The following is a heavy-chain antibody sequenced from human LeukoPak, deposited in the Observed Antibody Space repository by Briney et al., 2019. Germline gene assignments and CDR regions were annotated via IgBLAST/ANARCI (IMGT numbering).Heavy chain of an antibody. CDR3: ARVGYDSSGYYSPRHAFDI. V-gene: IGHV3-11*01. D-gene: IGHD3-22*01. CDR1: GFTFSDYY. CDR2: ISSSGSTI. Sequence: AGGSLRLSCAASGFTFSDYYMSWIRQAPGKGLEWVSYISSSGSTIYYADSVKGRFTISRDNAKNSLYLQMNSLRAEDTAVYYCARVGYDSSGYYSPRHAFDIWGQGTMVTVSS. J-gene: IGHJ3*02.